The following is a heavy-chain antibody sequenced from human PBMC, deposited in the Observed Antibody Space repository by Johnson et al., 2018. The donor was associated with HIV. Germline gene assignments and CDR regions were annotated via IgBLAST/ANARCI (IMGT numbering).Heavy chain of an antibody. CDR1: GFTFSSYA. Sequence: QMLLVESGGGVVQTGRSLRLSCAASGFTFSSYAMHWVRQAPGKGLEWVAIISYDGTNKYYADSVKGRFTISRDNSKNTLYLQMGSLRAEDMAVYYCARDGNGLGGIVGARGAFDIWGQGTMVTVSS. CDR3: ARDGNGLGGIVGARGAFDI. D-gene: IGHD1-26*01. CDR2: ISYDGTNK. J-gene: IGHJ3*02. V-gene: IGHV3-30*14.